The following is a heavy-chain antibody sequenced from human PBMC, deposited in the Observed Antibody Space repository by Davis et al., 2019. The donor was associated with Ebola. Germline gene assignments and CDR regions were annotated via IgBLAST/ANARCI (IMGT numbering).Heavy chain of an antibody. CDR2: IFPRDSDT. CDR1: GYDFTSHW. D-gene: IGHD3-10*01. V-gene: IGHV5-51*01. Sequence: GESLKISCQGSGYDFTSHWIAWVRLVPGKGLEWMGIIFPRDSDTRYSPSFQGQVTISADKSIGTAYLQWSSLKASDTAMYYCARYDANHYGPRPVWDVWGKGTSVTVSS. CDR3: ARYDANHYGPRPVWDV. J-gene: IGHJ6*04.